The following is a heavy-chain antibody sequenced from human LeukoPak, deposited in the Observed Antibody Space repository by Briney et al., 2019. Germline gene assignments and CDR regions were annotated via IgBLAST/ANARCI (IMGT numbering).Heavy chain of an antibody. CDR1: GGSFSGYY. CDR2: INHSGST. D-gene: IGHD6-13*01. CDR3: ARGLAAAGMRYYYYYGMDV. J-gene: IGHJ6*02. V-gene: IGHV4-34*01. Sequence: SETLSLTCAVYGGSFSGYYWSWIRQPPGKGLEWIGEINHSGSTNYNPSLKSRVTISVDTSKNQFSLKLSSVTAADTAVCYCARGLAAAGMRYYYYYGMDVWGQGTTVTVSS.